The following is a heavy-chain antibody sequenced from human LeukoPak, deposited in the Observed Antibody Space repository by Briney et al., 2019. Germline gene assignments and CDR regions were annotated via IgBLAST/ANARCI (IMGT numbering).Heavy chain of an antibody. J-gene: IGHJ3*01. CDR1: GGSISNYY. Sequence: SETLSLTCTVSGGSISNYYWSWIRQSAGKGLEWIGRIHSSGSTNFNPSLRSRVTMSADTSKHQFSLWLTSVTAADTALYYCARGIATITQDSFDVWGPGTMVTVSS. D-gene: IGHD1-26*01. CDR2: IHSSGST. V-gene: IGHV4-4*07. CDR3: ARGIATITQDSFDV.